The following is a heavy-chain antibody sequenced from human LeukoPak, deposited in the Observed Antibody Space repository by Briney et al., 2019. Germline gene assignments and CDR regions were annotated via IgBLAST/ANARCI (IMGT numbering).Heavy chain of an antibody. CDR1: GGTFSSYA. CDR3: ARDRTPDSGYDPYFDY. CDR2: IIPIFGTA. V-gene: IGHV1-69*13. J-gene: IGHJ4*02. D-gene: IGHD5-12*01. Sequence: SVKVSCKASGGTFSSYAISWVRQAPGQGLEWMGGIIPIFGTADYAQKFQGRVTITADESTSTAYMELSSLRSEDTAVYYCARDRTPDSGYDPYFDYWGQGTLVTVSS.